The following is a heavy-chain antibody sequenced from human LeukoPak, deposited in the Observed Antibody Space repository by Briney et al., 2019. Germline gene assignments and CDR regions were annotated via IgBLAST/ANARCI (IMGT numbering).Heavy chain of an antibody. D-gene: IGHD3-3*01. V-gene: IGHV3-30*02. Sequence: PGGSLRLSCAASGFTFSSYGMHWVRQAPGKGLEWVAFIRYDGSNKYYADSVKGRFTISRDNSKNTLYLQMNSLRAEDTAVYYCAKVPEVFWSGYLDYWGQGTLVTVSS. J-gene: IGHJ4*02. CDR1: GFTFSSYG. CDR3: AKVPEVFWSGYLDY. CDR2: IRYDGSNK.